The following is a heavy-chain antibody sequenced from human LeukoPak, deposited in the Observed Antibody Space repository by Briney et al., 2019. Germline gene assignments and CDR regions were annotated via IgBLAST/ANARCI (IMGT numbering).Heavy chain of an antibody. CDR2: ISAYNDNA. CDR3: ARSTLGIEFDY. V-gene: IGHV1-18*01. J-gene: IGHJ4*02. Sequence: ASVKVSCKVSGYTLTELSMHWVRQAPGQGLEWMGWISAYNDNAHYAQGLEGRVTMTSETSTRTAYMELRSLISDDTAVYYCARSTLGIEFDYWGQGSLVTVSS. CDR1: GYTLTELS. D-gene: IGHD7-27*01.